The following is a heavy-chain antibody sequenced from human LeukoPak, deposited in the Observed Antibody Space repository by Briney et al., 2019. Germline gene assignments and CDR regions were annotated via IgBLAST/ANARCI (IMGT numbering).Heavy chain of an antibody. J-gene: IGHJ4*02. Sequence: GGSLRLSCAASGFTFSGSAMHWVRQASGKGLEWVGRIRSKANSYATAYAASVKGRFTISRDDSKNTAYLQMNSLKTEDTAVYYCTRPYDFWSGYYGYWGQGTLVTVSS. CDR3: TRPYDFWSGYYGY. V-gene: IGHV3-73*01. CDR1: GFTFSGSA. CDR2: IRSKANSYAT. D-gene: IGHD3-3*01.